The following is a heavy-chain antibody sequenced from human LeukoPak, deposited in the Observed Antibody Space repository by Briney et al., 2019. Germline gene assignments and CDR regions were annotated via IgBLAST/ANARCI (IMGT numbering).Heavy chain of an antibody. V-gene: IGHV3-30*18. D-gene: IGHD3-10*01. Sequence: GGSLRLSCAASGFTFSSYGMHWVRQAPGKGLEWVAVISYDGSNKYYADSVKGRFTISRDNSKNTLYLQMNSLRGEDMAVYYCAKEQEAGSGTYFFYYGMDVWGQGTTVTVSS. CDR1: GFTFSSYG. CDR3: AKEQEAGSGTYFFYYGMDV. J-gene: IGHJ6*02. CDR2: ISYDGSNK.